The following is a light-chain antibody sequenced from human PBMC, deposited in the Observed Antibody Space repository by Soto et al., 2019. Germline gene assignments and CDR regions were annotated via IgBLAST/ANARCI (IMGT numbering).Light chain of an antibody. CDR1: QSVRNNN. Sequence: EIVLTQSPGTLSLSPGEGATLSCRASQSVRNNNLAWYQQKPGQAPRLLIYGASRRATGIPDRFSGSGSGTDFTLTISRLEPEDFAVYYCQQYNRSPPDTFGQGTKLEIK. V-gene: IGKV3-20*01. J-gene: IGKJ2*01. CDR3: QQYNRSPPDT. CDR2: GAS.